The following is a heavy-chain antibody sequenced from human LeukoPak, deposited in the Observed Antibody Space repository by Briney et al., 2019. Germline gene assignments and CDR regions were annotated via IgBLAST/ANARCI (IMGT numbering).Heavy chain of an antibody. CDR2: IQSGGNIN. D-gene: IGHD6-19*01. CDR3: AKGGSGWYAVES. CDR1: GFTFSSCG. J-gene: IGHJ5*02. V-gene: IGHV3-30*02. Sequence: PGGSLRLSCVASGFTFSSCGMHWVRQAPGKGLEWLAFIQSGGNINYYGDSVKGRFTTSRDNSENTLFLQMNSLRGEDTAVYYCAKGGSGWYAVESWGQGTLVTVSS.